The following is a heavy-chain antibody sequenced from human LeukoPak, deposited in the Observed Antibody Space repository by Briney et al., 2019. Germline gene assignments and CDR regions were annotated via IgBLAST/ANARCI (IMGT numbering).Heavy chain of an antibody. J-gene: IGHJ3*02. D-gene: IGHD2-2*01. Sequence: PGGSLRLSCAASGFTFSSYAMHWVRQATGKGLEWVAVISYDGSNKYYADSVKGRFTISRDNSKNTLYLQMNSLRAEDTAVYYCAFRSRYCSSTSCEHAFDIWGQGTMVTVSS. CDR3: AFRSRYCSSTSCEHAFDI. V-gene: IGHV3-30-3*01. CDR1: GFTFSSYA. CDR2: ISYDGSNK.